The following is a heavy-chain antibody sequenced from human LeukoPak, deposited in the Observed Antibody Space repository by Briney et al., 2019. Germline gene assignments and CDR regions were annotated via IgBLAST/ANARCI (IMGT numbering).Heavy chain of an antibody. D-gene: IGHD1-26*01. CDR3: ARSLIPYSGSYYPLALYFDY. Sequence: GASVKVSCKASGDTFTGYYIHWVRQAPGQGLEWMGRINPNSGGTNYAQKFQGRVTMTRDTSISTAYMELSRLTSDDTAVYYCARSLIPYSGSYYPLALYFDYWGQGTLVTVSS. J-gene: IGHJ4*02. CDR2: INPNSGGT. V-gene: IGHV1-2*06. CDR1: GDTFTGYY.